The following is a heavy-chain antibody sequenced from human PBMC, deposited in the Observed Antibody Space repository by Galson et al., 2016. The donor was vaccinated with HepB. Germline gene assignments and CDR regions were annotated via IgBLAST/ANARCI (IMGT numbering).Heavy chain of an antibody. J-gene: IGHJ5*01. D-gene: IGHD2-15*01. CDR3: ARDRGGSPGGYNWFDS. V-gene: IGHV3-74*01. Sequence: SLRLSCAASGFTFSDYWMHWVRQAPGKGLMWVSRIKGDGSVTDYADSVKGRFTISRDNAKNALYMQMNSLRGDDTAVYYCARDRGGSPGGYNWFDSWGQGMLVTVSS. CDR2: IKGDGSVT. CDR1: GFTFSDYW.